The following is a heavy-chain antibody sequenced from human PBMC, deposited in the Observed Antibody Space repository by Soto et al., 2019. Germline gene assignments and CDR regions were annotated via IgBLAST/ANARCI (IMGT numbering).Heavy chain of an antibody. CDR3: ASRVYGDNFGIDY. CDR1: GGTFNNSA. Sequence: QVQLVQSGAEVKKPGSSVKVSCKTSGGTFNNSAISWVRQAPGQGLEWMGGIIPIFGTMNSAQKFQGRVTITADESTSTAYMELTSLRSEDTALYYCASRVYGDNFGIDYWGQGTLVTVSS. J-gene: IGHJ4*02. CDR2: IIPIFGTM. V-gene: IGHV1-69*01. D-gene: IGHD4-17*01.